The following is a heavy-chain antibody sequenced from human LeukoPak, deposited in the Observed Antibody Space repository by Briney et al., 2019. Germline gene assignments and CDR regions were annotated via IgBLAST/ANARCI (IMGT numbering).Heavy chain of an antibody. CDR1: GYSFTSYW. Sequence: GESLKISCKGSGYSFTSYWIGWVSQMPGKGLEWMGIIYPDDSDTRYSPSFEGQVIISVDKSISTAYLQWSSLKASDTATYYCARHGHCTNGVCYSNYYDYMDVWGKGTTVTVSS. D-gene: IGHD2-8*01. J-gene: IGHJ6*03. CDR2: IYPDDSDT. CDR3: ARHGHCTNGVCYSNYYDYMDV. V-gene: IGHV5-51*01.